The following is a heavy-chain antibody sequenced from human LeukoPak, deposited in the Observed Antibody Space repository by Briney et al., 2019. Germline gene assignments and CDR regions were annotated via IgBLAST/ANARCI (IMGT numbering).Heavy chain of an antibody. V-gene: IGHV1-69*02. D-gene: IGHD2-2*02. CDR3: ARSVVVPAAITYYWYFDL. Sequence: ASAKVSCKASGGTFSSYTVSWVRQAPGQGLEWMGRIIPILGIANYAQKFQGRVTITADKSTSTAYMELSSLRSEDTAVYYCARSVVVPAAITYYWYFDLWGRGTLVTVSS. J-gene: IGHJ2*01. CDR1: GGTFSSYT. CDR2: IIPILGIA.